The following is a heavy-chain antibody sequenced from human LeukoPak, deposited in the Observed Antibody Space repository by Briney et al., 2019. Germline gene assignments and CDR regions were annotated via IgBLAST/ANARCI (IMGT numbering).Heavy chain of an antibody. CDR2: IFYSGGT. V-gene: IGHV4-39*01. J-gene: IGHJ4*02. D-gene: IGHD5-12*01. Sequence: SETLSLTCTVSGGSINTPNYYWGWIRQTPGKGLEWIGNIFYSGGTYYSPSLTSRVTISLDTSRNQFSLKLSSVTAADTAVYYCARHLGGYSGYESDYWGQGTLVTVSS. CDR3: ARHLGGYSGYESDY. CDR1: GGSINTPNYY.